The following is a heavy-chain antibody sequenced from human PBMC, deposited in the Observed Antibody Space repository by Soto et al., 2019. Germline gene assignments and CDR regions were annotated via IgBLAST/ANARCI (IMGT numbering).Heavy chain of an antibody. V-gene: IGHV4-39*01. CDR2: IYYSGST. D-gene: IGHD2-15*01. J-gene: IGHJ4*02. Sequence: PSETLSLTCSVAGGSISSSGYYWGWISQPPGKGLEWIGSIYYSGSTYYNPSLKSRVTISVDTSKNQFSLKLSSVTAADTAVYYCARHTPAISISDHWGQGTLVTVSS. CDR1: GGSISSSGYY. CDR3: ARHTPAISISDH.